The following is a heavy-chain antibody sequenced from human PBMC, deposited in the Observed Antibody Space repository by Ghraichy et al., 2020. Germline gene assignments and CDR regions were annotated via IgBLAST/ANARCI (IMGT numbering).Heavy chain of an antibody. CDR2: ISSGGSTI. D-gene: IGHD3-10*01. CDR1: GFTFSDYY. V-gene: IGHV3-11*01. CDR3: AAMVRGDAFDI. J-gene: IGHJ3*02. Sequence: GGSLRLSCAASGFTFSDYYMSWIRQAPGKGLEWLSYISSGGSTIYYADSVKGRFTISRDNAKNSLYLQMNSLRAEDTAVYYCAAMVRGDAFDIWGQGTMVSVSS.